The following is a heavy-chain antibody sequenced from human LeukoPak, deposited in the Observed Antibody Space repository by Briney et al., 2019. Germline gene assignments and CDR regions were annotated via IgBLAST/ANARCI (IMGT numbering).Heavy chain of an antibody. J-gene: IGHJ6*02. V-gene: IGHV3-7*01. Sequence: GGSLRLSCAASGFIFRNYWVSWVRQAPGKGLEWVANIKQDGSDTYYVDSVKGRFTISRDNAKNSLYLQMNTLRVEDTAVYYCARDGLASCGGDCYSKYYYYYGMDVWGQGTTVTVSS. CDR3: ARDGLASCGGDCYSKYYYYYGMDV. D-gene: IGHD2-21*02. CDR2: IKQDGSDT. CDR1: GFIFRNYW.